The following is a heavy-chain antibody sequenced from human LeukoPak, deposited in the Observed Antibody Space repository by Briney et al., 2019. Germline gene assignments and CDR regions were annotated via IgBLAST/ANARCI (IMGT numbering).Heavy chain of an antibody. J-gene: IGHJ4*02. CDR3: ARGWYYYDSSGYYHGQADY. Sequence: PSETLSLTCTVSGGSISSGDYSWSWIRQPAGKGLEWIGYIYYSGSTYYNPSLKSRVTISVDTSKNQFSLKLSSVTAADTAVYYCARGWYYYDSSGYYHGQADYWGQGTLVTVSS. CDR1: GGSISSGDYS. CDR2: IYYSGST. D-gene: IGHD3-22*01. V-gene: IGHV4-30-4*01.